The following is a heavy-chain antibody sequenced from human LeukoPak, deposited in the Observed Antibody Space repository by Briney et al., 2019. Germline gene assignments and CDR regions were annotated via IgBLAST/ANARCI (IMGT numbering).Heavy chain of an antibody. CDR2: ISYEGSNQ. D-gene: IGHD2-8*02. V-gene: IGHV3-30*01. Sequence: GGSLRLSCAASGFTFSSHAMHWVRQAPGKGLEWVAVISYEGSNQYYADSVRVRFTISRDNSKNTLNLQMNSLRDEDTALYYCARDYRVGCTGGACYPIDYWGQGTLVTVSS. CDR1: GFTFSSHA. J-gene: IGHJ4*02. CDR3: ARDYRVGCTGGACYPIDY.